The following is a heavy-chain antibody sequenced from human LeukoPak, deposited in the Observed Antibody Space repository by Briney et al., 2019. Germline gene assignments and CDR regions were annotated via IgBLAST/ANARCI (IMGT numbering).Heavy chain of an antibody. CDR1: GFTFSSYS. CDR3: ASSTAMVYYYYMDV. J-gene: IGHJ6*03. CDR2: ISSSSSTI. V-gene: IGHV3-48*01. Sequence: GGSLRLSCAASGFTFSSYSMNWVRQAPGKGLEWVSYISSSSSTIYYADSVKGRFTISRDNAKNSLYLQMNSLRAEDTAVYYCASSTAMVYYYYMDVWGKGTTVTVSS. D-gene: IGHD5-18*01.